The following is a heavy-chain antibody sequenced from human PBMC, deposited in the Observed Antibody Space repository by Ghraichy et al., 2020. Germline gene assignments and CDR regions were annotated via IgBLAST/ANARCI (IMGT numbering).Heavy chain of an antibody. Sequence: SVKVSCKASGGTFSRYAISWVRQAPGQGLEWMGGIIPIFGTAHYAQKFQGRVTITADESTSTAYMELNSLRSEDTAIYYCARVGGAVAGTKGGGYFDYWGQGTLVTVSS. V-gene: IGHV1-69*13. CDR1: GGTFSRYA. CDR3: ARVGGAVAGTKGGGYFDY. J-gene: IGHJ4*02. CDR2: IIPIFGTA. D-gene: IGHD6-19*01.